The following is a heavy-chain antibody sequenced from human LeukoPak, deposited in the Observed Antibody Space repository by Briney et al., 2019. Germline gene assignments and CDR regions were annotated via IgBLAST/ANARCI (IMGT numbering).Heavy chain of an antibody. V-gene: IGHV4-59*01. D-gene: IGHD3-9*01. CDR1: GGSISSYY. CDR3: ARSEFDWLLKFDY. CDR2: IYYSGST. Sequence: SETLSLTCTVSGGSISSYYWSWIRQPPGKGLEWIGYIYYSGSTNYNPSLKSRATITVDTSKNQFSLKLTSVTAADTAVYYCARSEFDWLLKFDYRGQGTLVTVAS. J-gene: IGHJ4*02.